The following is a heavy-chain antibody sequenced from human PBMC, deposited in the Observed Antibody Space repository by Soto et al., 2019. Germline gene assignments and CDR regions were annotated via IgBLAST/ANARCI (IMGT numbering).Heavy chain of an antibody. CDR2: IYPGDSDT. CDR3: ARPYPTIAAAGSDAFDI. Sequence: GESLKISCKGSGYSFTSYWIGWVRQMPGKGLEWMGIIYPGDSDTRYSPSFQGQVTISADKSISTAYLQWSSLKASDTAMYYCARPYPTIAAAGSDAFDIWGQGTMVTVSS. CDR1: GYSFTSYW. D-gene: IGHD6-13*01. V-gene: IGHV5-51*01. J-gene: IGHJ3*02.